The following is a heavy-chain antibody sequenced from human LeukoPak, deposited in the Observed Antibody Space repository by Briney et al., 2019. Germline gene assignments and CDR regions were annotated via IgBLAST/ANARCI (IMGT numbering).Heavy chain of an antibody. CDR2: IYYSGST. CDR3: ARGHITMVRGPNNWFDP. J-gene: IGHJ5*02. V-gene: IGHV4-59*12. CDR1: GGSISSYY. D-gene: IGHD3-10*01. Sequence: SETLSLTCTVSGGSISSYYWSWIRQPPGKGLEWIGYIYYSGSTNYNPSLKSRVTISVDTSKNQFSLKLSSVTAADTAVYYCARGHITMVRGPNNWFDPWGQGTLVTVSS.